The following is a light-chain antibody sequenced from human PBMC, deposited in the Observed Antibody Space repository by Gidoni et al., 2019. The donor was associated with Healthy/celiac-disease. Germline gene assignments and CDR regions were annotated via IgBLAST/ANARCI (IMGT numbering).Light chain of an antibody. J-gene: IGKJ1*01. CDR1: QSISSY. CDR2: AAS. Sequence: DIQMTQSPSSLSASVGDRVTITCRASQSISSYLNLYQQKPGQAPTRLIYAASSWHSGVPSRRSSSRCGREDSITISSLQQEEVATDYYRQKYSTPRTFGQGTKVEIK. V-gene: IGKV1-39*01. CDR3: RQKYSTPRT.